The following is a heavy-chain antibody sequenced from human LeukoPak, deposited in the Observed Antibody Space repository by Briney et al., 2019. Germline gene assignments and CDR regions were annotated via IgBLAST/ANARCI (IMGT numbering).Heavy chain of an antibody. J-gene: IGHJ5*02. CDR2: INHSGST. CDR1: GGSFSGYY. CDR3: ARGGYDFWSGYRRNWFDP. Sequence: SETLSLTCDVYGGSFSGYYWSWIRQPPGKGLEWIGEINHSGSTNYNPSLKSRVTISVDTSKNQFSLKLSSVTAADTAVYYCARGGYDFWSGYRRNWFDPWGQGTLVTVSS. V-gene: IGHV4-34*01. D-gene: IGHD3-3*01.